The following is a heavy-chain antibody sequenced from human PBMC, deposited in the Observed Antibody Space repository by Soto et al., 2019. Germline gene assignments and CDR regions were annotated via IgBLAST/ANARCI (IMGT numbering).Heavy chain of an antibody. CDR2: VYHNGLT. V-gene: IGHV4-4*02. D-gene: IGHD2-15*01. J-gene: IGHJ4*02. CDR1: GDSIGSNVW. Sequence: SDTLSLTCDVSGDSIGSNVWWIWVRQPPGKGLEWIGEVYHNGLTDYNPSLRGRATMSADMSKNQFSLRVTSVPDADTAIYYCARDAALPGEADRFDYWGQGALVTVSS. CDR3: ARDAALPGEADRFDY.